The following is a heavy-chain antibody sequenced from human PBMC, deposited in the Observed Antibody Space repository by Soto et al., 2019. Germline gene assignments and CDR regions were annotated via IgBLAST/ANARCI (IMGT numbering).Heavy chain of an antibody. CDR3: VKDRDTALVEATGTVDV. CDR2: ASINDVSYISI. Sequence: VQLLQSGGGLVQPGGSLRLSCAASGFAFSNYAMSWVRQAPGKGLEWVSGASINDVSYISIYYVDSVKGRFTIARDNAKNTLYLQMCSLRAEETAVYYCVKDRDTALVEATGTVDVWGQGTMVIVSS. D-gene: IGHD5-18*01. CDR1: GFAFSNYA. V-gene: IGHV3-23*01. J-gene: IGHJ3*01.